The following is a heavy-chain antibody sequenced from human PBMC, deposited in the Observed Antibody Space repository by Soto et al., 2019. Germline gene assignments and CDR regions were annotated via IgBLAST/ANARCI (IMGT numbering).Heavy chain of an antibody. V-gene: IGHV4-59*08. D-gene: IGHD6-19*01. CDR3: GRHGQWLVPEREVLDI. CDR2: IYYSGST. CDR1: GGSISSYY. J-gene: IGHJ3*02. Sequence: PSETLSLTCTVSGGSISSYYWSWIRQPPGKGLEWIGYIYYSGSTNYNPSLKSRVTISVDTSKNQFSLKLSSVTAADTAVYYCGRHGQWLVPEREVLDIWGQGTMVTVSS.